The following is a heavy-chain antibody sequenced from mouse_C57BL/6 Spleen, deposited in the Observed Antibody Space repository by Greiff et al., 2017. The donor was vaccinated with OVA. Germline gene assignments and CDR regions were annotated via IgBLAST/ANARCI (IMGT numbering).Heavy chain of an antibody. J-gene: IGHJ4*01. CDR1: GFTFSDYY. CDR2: INYDGSST. V-gene: IGHV5-16*01. CDR3: AREFPYYAMDY. Sequence: EVQLVESEGGLVQPGSSMKLSCTASGFTFSDYYMAWVRQVPEKGLEWVANINYDGSSTYYLDSLKSRFIISRDNAKNILYLQMSSLKSEDTATYYCAREFPYYAMDYWGQGTSVTVSS.